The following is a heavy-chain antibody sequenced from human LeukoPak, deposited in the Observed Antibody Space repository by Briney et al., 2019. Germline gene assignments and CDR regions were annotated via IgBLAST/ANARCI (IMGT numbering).Heavy chain of an antibody. Sequence: KSSETLSLTCTVSGGSISSYYWSWIRQPPGKGLEWIGYIYYSGSTNYNPSLKSRVTISVDTSKTQFSLKLSSVTAADTAVYYCTSRVTRYGSGSYYNRRVDYWGQGTLVTVSS. V-gene: IGHV4-59*12. D-gene: IGHD3-10*01. CDR1: GGSISSYY. CDR3: TSRVTRYGSGSYYNRRVDY. CDR2: IYYSGST. J-gene: IGHJ4*02.